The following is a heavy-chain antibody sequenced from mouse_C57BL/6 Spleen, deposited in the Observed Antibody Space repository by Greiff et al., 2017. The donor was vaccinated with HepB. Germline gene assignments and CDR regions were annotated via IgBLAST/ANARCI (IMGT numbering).Heavy chain of an antibody. CDR3: ARSTGRGYFDV. Sequence: QLQQSGAELVKPGASVKLSCKASGYTFTSYWMQWVKQRPGQGLEWIGEIDPSDSYTNYNQKFKGKATLTVDTSSSTAYMQLSSLTSEDSAVYYCARSTGRGYFDVWGTGTTVTVSS. CDR1: GYTFTSYW. J-gene: IGHJ1*03. D-gene: IGHD4-1*02. CDR2: IDPSDSYT. V-gene: IGHV1-50*01.